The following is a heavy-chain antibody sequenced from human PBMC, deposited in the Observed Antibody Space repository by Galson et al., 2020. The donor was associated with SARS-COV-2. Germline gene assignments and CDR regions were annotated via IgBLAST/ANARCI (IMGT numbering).Heavy chain of an antibody. CDR1: GFTFDDYA. J-gene: IGHJ4*02. Sequence: GGSLRLSCAASGFTFDDYAMHWVRQAPGKGLEWVSGISWKSGSIAYADSVKGRFAISRDNAKNSLYLQMNSLRAEDTAFYYCAKDMSPRWELLSFDYWGQGTLVTVSS. D-gene: IGHD1-26*01. CDR2: ISWKSGSI. CDR3: AKDMSPRWELLSFDY. V-gene: IGHV3-9*01.